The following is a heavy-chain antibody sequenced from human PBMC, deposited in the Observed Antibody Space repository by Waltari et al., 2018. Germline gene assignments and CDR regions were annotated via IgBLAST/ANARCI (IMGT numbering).Heavy chain of an antibody. J-gene: IGHJ5*02. CDR2: IIPIFGTA. CDR3: ARGYFDWLLSRIGWFDP. V-gene: IGHV1-69*12. D-gene: IGHD3-9*01. Sequence: QVQLVQSGAEVKKPGSSVKVSCKASAGTFCSYATSWVRQAPGQGLEWMGGIIPIFGTANYAQKFQGRVTITADESTSTAYMELSSLRSEDTAVYYCARGYFDWLLSRIGWFDPWGQGTLVTVSS. CDR1: AGTFCSYA.